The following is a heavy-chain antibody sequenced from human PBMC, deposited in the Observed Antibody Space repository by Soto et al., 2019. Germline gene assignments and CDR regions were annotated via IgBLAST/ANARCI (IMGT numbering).Heavy chain of an antibody. V-gene: IGHV5-51*01. D-gene: IGHD2-15*01. CDR2: IYPGDSDT. J-gene: IGHJ4*02. CDR1: GYSFTSYW. Sequence: PGESLKISCKGSGYSFTSYWIGWVRQMPGEGLEWMGIIYPGDSDTRYSPSFQGQVTITDDKSISTAYPQWCSLKASDTAVYSCARGRYSTFDYWGQGAQVTVSS. CDR3: ARGRYSTFDY.